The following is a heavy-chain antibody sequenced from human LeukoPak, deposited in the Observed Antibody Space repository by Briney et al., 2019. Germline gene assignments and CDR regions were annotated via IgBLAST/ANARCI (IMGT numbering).Heavy chain of an antibody. J-gene: IGHJ3*02. Sequence: SETLSLTCAVSGYSISSGYYWGWIRQPPGKGLEWIGSICHSGSTYYNPSLKSRVTISVDTSKNQFSLKLSSVTAVDTAVYYCARVGDYYRAFDIWGQGTMVTVSS. V-gene: IGHV4-38-2*01. CDR2: ICHSGST. CDR1: GYSISSGYY. CDR3: ARVGDYYRAFDI. D-gene: IGHD2-21*02.